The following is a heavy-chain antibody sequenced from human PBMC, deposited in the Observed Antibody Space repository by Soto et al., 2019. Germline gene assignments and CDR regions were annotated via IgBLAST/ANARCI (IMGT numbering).Heavy chain of an antibody. D-gene: IGHD3-3*01. V-gene: IGHV3-74*01. J-gene: IGHJ6*02. CDR1: GFTFSSYW. CDR2: INSDGSST. Sequence: GGSLRLSCAASGFTFSSYWMHWVRQAPGKGLVWVSRINSDGSSTSYADSVKGRFTISRDNAKNTLYLQMNSLRAEDTAVYYCARDGGNFWSGYPIWPYYYYGMDVWGQGTKVTVSS. CDR3: ARDGGNFWSGYPIWPYYYYGMDV.